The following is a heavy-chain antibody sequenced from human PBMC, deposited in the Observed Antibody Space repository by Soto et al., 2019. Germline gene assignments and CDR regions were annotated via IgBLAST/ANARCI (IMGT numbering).Heavy chain of an antibody. J-gene: IGHJ3*02. Sequence: QVQLVQSGAEVKKPGSSLKVSCKDSGCTFNTYSMFWVRHAPGQGLEWMGRIIPMLGVRNYAQRFQDRVTITADKSTATVHMELSSLRSEDTALYYCTIGSWSGEVFDIWGQGTMVTVSS. V-gene: IGHV1-69*02. CDR3: TIGSWSGEVFDI. D-gene: IGHD2-21*01. CDR2: IIPMLGVR. CDR1: GCTFNTYS.